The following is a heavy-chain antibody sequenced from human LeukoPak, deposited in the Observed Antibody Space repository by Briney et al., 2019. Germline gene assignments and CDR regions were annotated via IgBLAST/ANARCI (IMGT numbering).Heavy chain of an antibody. Sequence: PGGSLRLSCAASGFTFSRYSMRWVRQAPGHGLESVSAISGSCGSTYYADSVKGQFTISRDNSKNTLYLQMNSLRAEDTALYYCAATIAVAGISYYYYGMDVWGQGTTVTVSS. CDR3: AATIAVAGISYYYYGMDV. D-gene: IGHD6-19*01. V-gene: IGHV3-23*01. CDR2: ISGSCGST. J-gene: IGHJ6*02. CDR1: GFTFSRYS.